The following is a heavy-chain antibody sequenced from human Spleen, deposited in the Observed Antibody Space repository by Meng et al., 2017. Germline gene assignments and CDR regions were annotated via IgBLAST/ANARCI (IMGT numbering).Heavy chain of an antibody. V-gene: IGHV3-9*01. CDR1: GFTFDDYA. CDR2: ISWNSGNI. J-gene: IGHJ4*02. CDR3: ARDAGYYFDS. D-gene: IGHD2-8*01. Sequence: GGSLRLSCAASGFTFDDYAMHWVRQAPGKGLEWVSGISWNSGNIDYADSVRGRFTISRDNAKNSLYLQMNTLRAEDTAFYYCARDAGYYFDSWGQGTLVTVSS.